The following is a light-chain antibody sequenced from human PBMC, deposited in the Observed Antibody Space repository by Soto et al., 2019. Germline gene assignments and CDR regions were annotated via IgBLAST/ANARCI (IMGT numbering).Light chain of an antibody. CDR3: QQYGSSLWT. CDR1: QGFSDT. J-gene: IGKJ1*01. Sequence: AIQLTQSPTSLSASVGDRVTITCRASQGFSDTLAWYQQKPGRPPKLLIHHVSSLQSGVPSRFSGSGSGTDFTLTISRLEPEDFAVYYCQQYGSSLWTFGQGTKVDI. V-gene: IGKV1-13*02. CDR2: HVS.